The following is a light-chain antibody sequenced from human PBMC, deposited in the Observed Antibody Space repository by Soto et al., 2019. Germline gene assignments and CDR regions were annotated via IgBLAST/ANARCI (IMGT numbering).Light chain of an antibody. Sequence: IVLTQSPDSLAVSLGARATINCKSSQSLLYSSNNQNYLAWYQQKPGQTPKLLIYWASTRESGVPDRFSGSGSGTDFTLTISNLQAEDVAVYYCQQYYSTPSFGGGTKVDIK. J-gene: IGKJ4*01. V-gene: IGKV4-1*01. CDR3: QQYYSTPS. CDR1: QSLLYSSNNQNY. CDR2: WAS.